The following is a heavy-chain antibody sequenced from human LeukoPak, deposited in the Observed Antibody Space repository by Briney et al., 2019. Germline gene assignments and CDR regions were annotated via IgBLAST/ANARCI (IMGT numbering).Heavy chain of an antibody. V-gene: IGHV3-74*01. D-gene: IGHD3/OR15-3a*01. CDR3: ARGLDYDDLGFDY. CDR2: IKSDGSST. J-gene: IGHJ4*02. Sequence: PGGSLRLSCAASGFTFSNFWMHWVRQAPGKGLVWVSGIKSDGSSTSYVDSVKGRFTISRDNAKNTLDLQMNGLRAEDTAVYYCARGLDYDDLGFDYWGQGTLVTVSS. CDR1: GFTFSNFW.